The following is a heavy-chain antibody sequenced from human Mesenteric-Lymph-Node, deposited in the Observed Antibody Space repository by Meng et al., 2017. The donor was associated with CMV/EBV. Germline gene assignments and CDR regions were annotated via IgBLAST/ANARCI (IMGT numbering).Heavy chain of an antibody. J-gene: IGHJ5*02. D-gene: IGHD3-3*01. CDR2: INHSGST. V-gene: IGHV4-34*01. CDR1: GDSISSVASY. CDR3: ARGRITIFGVVTPHRFDP. Sequence: GSLRLSCTVSGDSISSVASYWSWIRQPPGKGLEWIGEINHSGSTNYNPSLKSRVTISVDTSKNQFSLKLSSVTAADTAVYYCARGRITIFGVVTPHRFDPWGQGTLVTVSS.